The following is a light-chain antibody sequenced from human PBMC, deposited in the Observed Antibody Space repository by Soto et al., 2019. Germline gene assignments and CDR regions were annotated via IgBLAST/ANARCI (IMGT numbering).Light chain of an antibody. CDR1: QSVSNSY. V-gene: IGKV3-20*01. J-gene: IGKJ1*01. CDR2: GAS. CDR3: QQYASSPWT. Sequence: EIVLTQSPATLSLSPGERATLSCRASQSVSNSYLTWYQHKPGQAPRLLIYGASNRATGIPDRFSGSGSGTDFTLTISRLEPEDFAVYYCQQYASSPWTFGQGTKVDIK.